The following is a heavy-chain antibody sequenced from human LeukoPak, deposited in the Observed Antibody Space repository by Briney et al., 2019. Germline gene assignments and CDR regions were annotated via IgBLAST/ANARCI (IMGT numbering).Heavy chain of an antibody. V-gene: IGHV3-66*01. J-gene: IGHJ4*02. Sequence: QPGGSLRLSCAASGFTLSSNYMSWVRQAPRKGLEWVSVIYSGGSTYYADSVKGRFTISRDNSKDTLYLQMNSLRAEDTAVYYCARADYYDSSGYYLWFFDYWGQGTLVTVSS. D-gene: IGHD3-22*01. CDR3: ARADYYDSSGYYLWFFDY. CDR2: IYSGGST. CDR1: GFTLSSNY.